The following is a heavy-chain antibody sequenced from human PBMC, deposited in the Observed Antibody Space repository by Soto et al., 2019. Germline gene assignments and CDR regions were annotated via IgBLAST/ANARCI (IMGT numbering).Heavy chain of an antibody. CDR2: INPNSGGT. V-gene: IGHV1-2*04. Sequence: ASVKVSCKASGYTFTGYYMHWVRQAPGQGLEWMGWINPNSGGTNYAQKFQGWVTMTRDTSISTAYMELSRLRSDDTAVYYCARDVGYDYIWGTLNWFDPWGQGTLVTVSS. CDR1: GYTFTGYY. D-gene: IGHD3-16*01. CDR3: ARDVGYDYIWGTLNWFDP. J-gene: IGHJ5*02.